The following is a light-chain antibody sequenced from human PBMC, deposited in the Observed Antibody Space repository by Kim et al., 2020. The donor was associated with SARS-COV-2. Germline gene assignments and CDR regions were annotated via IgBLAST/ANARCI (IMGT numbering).Light chain of an antibody. J-gene: IGLJ2*01. CDR3: SSYTSSSTLAV. V-gene: IGLV2-14*03. Sequence: QSITNSCTGTSSDVGGYNYVSWYQQHPGKAPKLMIYDVSNRPSGVSNRFSGSKSGNTASLTISGLQAEDEADYYCSSYTSSSTLAVFGGGTQLTVL. CDR2: DVS. CDR1: SSDVGGYNY.